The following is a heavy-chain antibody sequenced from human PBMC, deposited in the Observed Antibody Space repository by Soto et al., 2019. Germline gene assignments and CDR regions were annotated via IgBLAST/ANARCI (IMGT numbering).Heavy chain of an antibody. CDR2: ISAYSGST. CDR3: ARDFTKSSSWPSYFDY. D-gene: IGHD6-13*01. CDR1: GYTFTTYG. J-gene: IGHJ4*02. V-gene: IGHV1-18*01. Sequence: QVQLVQSGAEVKKPGASVKVSCKASGYTFTTYGISWVRQAPGQGLEWMGWISAYSGSTKFAQKLQGRVTMTTDTSTTTAYMELRRLTSDDTAVYYCARDFTKSSSWPSYFDYGGQGTLVPVSS.